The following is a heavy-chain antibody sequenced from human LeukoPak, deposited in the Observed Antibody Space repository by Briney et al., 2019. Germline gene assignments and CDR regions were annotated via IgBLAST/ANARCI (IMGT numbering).Heavy chain of an antibody. Sequence: GGSLRLSCAASGLTPSSCAMSWVRQASGKGLEWVSGISGSGDNTYYADSVKGRFTISRDNSKSMLFLQMNSLRAEDTALYYCARVVTAWSMDVWGKGTTVTVSS. CDR1: GLTPSSCA. J-gene: IGHJ6*03. CDR3: ARVVTAWSMDV. D-gene: IGHD2-21*02. V-gene: IGHV3-23*01. CDR2: ISGSGDNT.